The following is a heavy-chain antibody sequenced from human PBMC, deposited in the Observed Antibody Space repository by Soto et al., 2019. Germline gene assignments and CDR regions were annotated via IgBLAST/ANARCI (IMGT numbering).Heavy chain of an antibody. CDR2: ISKSDYT. CDR1: GFAFNNYV. CDR3: AREDSIIIPAVSDF. Sequence: GGSLRLSCTVSGFAFNNYVINWVRQSPGKGLEWVSSISKSDYTYYSDSVKGRFTISRDNAKNSVSLQMNTLRVEDTAVYYCAREDSIIIPAVSDFWGQGTLVTVSS. V-gene: IGHV3-21*01. J-gene: IGHJ4*02. D-gene: IGHD2-2*01.